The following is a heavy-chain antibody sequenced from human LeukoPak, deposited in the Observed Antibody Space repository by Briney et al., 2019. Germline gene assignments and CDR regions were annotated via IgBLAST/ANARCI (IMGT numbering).Heavy chain of an antibody. D-gene: IGHD1-26*01. Sequence: GGSLRLSCAASGFTFRDYYMSWIRQAPGKGLEWVSYISGSGSTIYYADSVKGRFTISRDNAKNSLYLQMNSLRAEDTAVYYCARGVAGATTSSMVFDYWGQGTLVTVSS. V-gene: IGHV3-11*01. CDR1: GFTFRDYY. J-gene: IGHJ4*02. CDR2: ISGSGSTI. CDR3: ARGVAGATTSSMVFDY.